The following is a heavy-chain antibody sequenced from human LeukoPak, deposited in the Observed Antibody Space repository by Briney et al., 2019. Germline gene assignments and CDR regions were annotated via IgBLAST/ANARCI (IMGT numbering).Heavy chain of an antibody. J-gene: IGHJ5*02. D-gene: IGHD2-15*01. CDR3: ARGHPPVFPLSTRYCSGGSCYPGSWFDP. CDR1: GGSFSGYY. V-gene: IGHV4-34*01. CDR2: INHSGST. Sequence: SETLSLTCAVYGGSFSGYYWSWIRQPPGKGLEWIGEINHSGSTNYNPSLKSRVTISVDTSKNQFSLKLSSVTAADTAVYYCARGHPPVFPLSTRYCSGGSCYPGSWFDPWGQGTLVTVSS.